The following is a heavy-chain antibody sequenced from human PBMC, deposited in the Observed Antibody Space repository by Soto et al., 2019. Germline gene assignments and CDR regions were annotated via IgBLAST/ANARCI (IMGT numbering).Heavy chain of an antibody. CDR3: ARGAVAAALITMTDY. J-gene: IGHJ4*02. CDR2: MNPNSGNT. D-gene: IGHD6-13*01. Sequence: ASVKVSCKASGYTFTSYDINWVRQAAGQGLEWMGWMNPNSGNTGYAQKFQGRVTMTRNTSISTAYMELSSLRSEDTAVYYCARGAVAAALITMTDYWGQGTLVTVSS. CDR1: GYTFTSYD. V-gene: IGHV1-8*01.